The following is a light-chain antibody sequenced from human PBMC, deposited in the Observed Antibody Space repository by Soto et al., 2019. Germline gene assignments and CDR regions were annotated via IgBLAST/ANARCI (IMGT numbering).Light chain of an antibody. J-gene: IGKJ4*01. Sequence: EIVLTQSPGTLSLSPGERATLSCRASQRVSSGYLAWYQQKPGQTPRLLIYGASGRATGIPDRFSGSGSGTDFTLTISRLEPEDFAVYYCQQYNNWPLTFGGGTKVDIK. V-gene: IGKV3-20*01. CDR2: GAS. CDR1: QRVSSGY. CDR3: QQYNNWPLT.